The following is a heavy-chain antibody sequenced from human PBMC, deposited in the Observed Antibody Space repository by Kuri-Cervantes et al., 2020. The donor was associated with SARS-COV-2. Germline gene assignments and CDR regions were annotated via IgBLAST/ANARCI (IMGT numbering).Heavy chain of an antibody. CDR2: VRGKANNYAT. Sequence: GESLKISCEVSGFLFIASAIHWVRRGSGKGLEWVGRVRGKANNYATAYAASVKGRFTISRDDSKNMAYLQMNSLKTEDTAVYYCTTLIDYWGQGALVTVSS. CDR3: TTLIDY. V-gene: IGHV3-73*01. J-gene: IGHJ4*02. CDR1: GFLFIASA.